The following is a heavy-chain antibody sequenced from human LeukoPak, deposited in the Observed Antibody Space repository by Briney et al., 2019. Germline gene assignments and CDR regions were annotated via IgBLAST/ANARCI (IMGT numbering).Heavy chain of an antibody. Sequence: PGGSLRLSCAASGFTFSSYWMHWVRQAPGKGLEWVSSISGSGDSTYYADSVKGRFTISRDNSKNTLYLQMNGLRAEDTAVYYCAKDGSRAWDIGFQHWGQGTLVTVSS. V-gene: IGHV3-23*01. J-gene: IGHJ1*01. D-gene: IGHD2-15*01. CDR3: AKDGSRAWDIGFQH. CDR1: GFTFSSYW. CDR2: ISGSGDST.